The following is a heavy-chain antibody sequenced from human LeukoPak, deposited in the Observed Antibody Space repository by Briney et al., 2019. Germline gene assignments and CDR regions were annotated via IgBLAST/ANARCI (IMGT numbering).Heavy chain of an antibody. CDR2: IYTTGDT. CDR3: ARDARGWSGFDY. Sequence: SETLSLTCSVSGGSISSYYWSWIRQPAGKGREWVGRIYTTGDTDYNPSLKSRVTMSVDTSKNQFSLNLSSVTAADTAVYYCARDARGWSGFDYWGQGTLVTVSS. J-gene: IGHJ4*02. D-gene: IGHD3-3*01. CDR1: GGSISSYY. V-gene: IGHV4-4*07.